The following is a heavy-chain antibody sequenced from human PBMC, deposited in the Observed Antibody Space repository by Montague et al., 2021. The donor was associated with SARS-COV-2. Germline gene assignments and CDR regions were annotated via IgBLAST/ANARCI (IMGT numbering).Heavy chain of an antibody. V-gene: IGHV4-34*01. CDR3: ARGRIEVSMIVVVLTGASHYMDV. CDR2: INNSGST. Sequence: SETPSLTCAVYGGSFSGHYWSWIRQPPGKGLEWIGEINNSGSTNYNPSLKSRVTISVDTSKNQFSLKLHSVTAADTAVYYCARGRIEVSMIVVVLTGASHYMDVWGKGTTVTVSS. CDR1: GGSFSGHY. D-gene: IGHD3-22*01. J-gene: IGHJ6*03.